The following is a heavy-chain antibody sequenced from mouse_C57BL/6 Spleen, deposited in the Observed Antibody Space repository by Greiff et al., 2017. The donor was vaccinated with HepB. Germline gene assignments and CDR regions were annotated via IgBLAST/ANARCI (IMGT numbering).Heavy chain of an antibody. CDR1: GYTFTSYW. CDR3: ANYYGSSYVGFAY. D-gene: IGHD1-1*01. Sequence: QVQLKQPGAELVKPGASVKLSCKASGYTFTSYWMHWVKQRPGQGLEWIGMIHPNSGSTNYNEKFKSKATLTVDKSSSTAYMQLSSLTSEDSAVYYCANYYGSSYVGFAYWGQGTLVTVSA. J-gene: IGHJ3*01. CDR2: IHPNSGST. V-gene: IGHV1-64*01.